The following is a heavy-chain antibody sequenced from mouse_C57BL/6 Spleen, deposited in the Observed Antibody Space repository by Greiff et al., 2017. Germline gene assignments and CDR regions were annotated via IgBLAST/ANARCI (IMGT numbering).Heavy chain of an antibody. CDR3: TALQAFITTVVADYAMDY. J-gene: IGHJ4*01. CDR1: GFNIKDDY. D-gene: IGHD1-1*01. Sequence: EVQLQQSGAELVRPGASVKLSCTASGFNIKDDYMHWVKQRPEQGLEWIGWIDPEDGDTEYASKFQGKATITADTSSNTAYLQLSSLTSEDTAVYYCTALQAFITTVVADYAMDYWGQGTSVTVSS. CDR2: IDPEDGDT. V-gene: IGHV14-4*01.